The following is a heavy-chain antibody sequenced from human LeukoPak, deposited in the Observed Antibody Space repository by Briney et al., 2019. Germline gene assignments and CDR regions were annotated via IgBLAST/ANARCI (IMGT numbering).Heavy chain of an antibody. CDR1: GFTFSSYA. CDR3: AKSIYYDSSGEDY. J-gene: IGHJ4*02. CDR2: ISGSGGST. V-gene: IGHV3-23*01. D-gene: IGHD3-22*01. Sequence: GGSLRLSCAASGFTFSSYAMSWVRQAPGKGLEWVSGISGSGGSTYYADSVKGRFTISRDNSKNTLHLQMNSLRAEDTAVYYCAKSIYYDSSGEDYWGQGTLVTVSS.